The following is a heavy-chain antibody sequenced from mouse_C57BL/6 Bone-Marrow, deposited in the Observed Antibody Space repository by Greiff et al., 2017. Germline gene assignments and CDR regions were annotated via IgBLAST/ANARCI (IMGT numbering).Heavy chain of an antibody. Sequence: VQLQQPGAELVRPGSSVKLSCKASGYTFTSYWMHWVKQRPIQGLEWIGNIYPSDSETHYNQKFKDKATLTVDKSSSTAYMQLSSLTSEDSAVYYCARYYYGSSYPFDYWGQGTTLTVSS. J-gene: IGHJ2*01. CDR3: ARYYYGSSYPFDY. CDR2: IYPSDSET. D-gene: IGHD1-1*01. CDR1: GYTFTSYW. V-gene: IGHV1-52*01.